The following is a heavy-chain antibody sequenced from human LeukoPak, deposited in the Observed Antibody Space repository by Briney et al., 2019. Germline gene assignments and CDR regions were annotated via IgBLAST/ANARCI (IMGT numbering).Heavy chain of an antibody. Sequence: KPSETLSLTCAVYGGSFSGYYWSWIRQPPGKGLEWIGEINHSGSTNYNPSLKSRVTISVDTSKNQFSLKLSSVTAADTAVYYCARIKGQKKQYYDILTGYYPYYYYGMDVWGQGTLVTVSS. J-gene: IGHJ6*02. V-gene: IGHV4-34*01. CDR1: GGSFSGYY. CDR2: INHSGST. CDR3: ARIKGQKKQYYDILTGYYPYYYYGMDV. D-gene: IGHD3-9*01.